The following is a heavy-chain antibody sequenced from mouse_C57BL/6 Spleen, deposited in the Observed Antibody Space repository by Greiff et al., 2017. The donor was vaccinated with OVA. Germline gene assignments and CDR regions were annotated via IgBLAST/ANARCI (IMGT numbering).Heavy chain of an antibody. CDR2: INPSSGYT. V-gene: IGHV1-4*01. CDR1: GYTFTRYT. D-gene: IGHD1-1*01. Sequence: QVQLKESGAELARPGASVKMSCKASGYTFTRYTMHWVKQRPGQGLEWIGYINPSSGYTKYNQKFKDKATLTADKSSSTAYMQLSSLTSEDSAVYYCARQVVADYAMDYWGQGTSVTVSS. CDR3: ARQVVADYAMDY. J-gene: IGHJ4*01.